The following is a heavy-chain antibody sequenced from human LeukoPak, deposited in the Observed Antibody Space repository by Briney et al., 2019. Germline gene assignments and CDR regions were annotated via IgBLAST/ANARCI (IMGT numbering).Heavy chain of an antibody. CDR1: GGSISSYY. D-gene: IGHD3-16*02. CDR3: ARAGQYDYVWGSYRKAYAFDI. CDR2: IYYSGST. V-gene: IGHV4-59*01. Sequence: SETLSLTCTVSGGSISSYYWSWIRQPPGKGLEWIGYIYYSGSTNYNPSLKSRVTISVDTSKNQFSLKLSSVTAADTAVYYCARAGQYDYVWGSYRKAYAFDIWGQGTMVTVSS. J-gene: IGHJ3*02.